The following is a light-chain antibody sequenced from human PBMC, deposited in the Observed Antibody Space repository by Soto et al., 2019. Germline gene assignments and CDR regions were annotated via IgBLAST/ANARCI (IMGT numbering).Light chain of an antibody. CDR1: SSNIGAGYD. CDR3: QSYDSSLRGWV. J-gene: IGLJ3*02. V-gene: IGLV1-40*01. Sequence: QSVLTQPPSVSGAPGQRVTISCTESSSNIGAGYDVHWYQQLPGTAPKLLIYGNSNRPSGVPDRFSGSKSGTSASLAITGLQVEDEADYYCQSYDSSLRGWVFGGGTKLTVL. CDR2: GNS.